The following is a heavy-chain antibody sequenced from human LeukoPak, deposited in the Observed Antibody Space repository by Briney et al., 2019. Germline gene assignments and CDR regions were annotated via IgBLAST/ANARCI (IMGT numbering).Heavy chain of an antibody. CDR3: AKDDAWGRYKD. CDR2: ISGSGGST. Sequence: GGSLRLSCAASGFTFSSYGMSWVRQAPGKGLEWVSAISGSGGSTYYADSVKGRFTISRDNSKNTVSLQMNSLRGEDTAVYYCAKDDAWGRYKDWGQAPWSPSHQ. CDR1: GFTFSSYG. V-gene: IGHV3-23*01. J-gene: IGHJ1*01. D-gene: IGHD3-16*01.